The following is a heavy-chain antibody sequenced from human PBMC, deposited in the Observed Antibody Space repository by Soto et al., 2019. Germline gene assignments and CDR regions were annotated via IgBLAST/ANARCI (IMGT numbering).Heavy chain of an antibody. D-gene: IGHD2-21*01. V-gene: IGHV2-5*02. CDR3: AQGHCGQNCYPIHFDN. Sequence: QITLKESGPTLVKPTQTLTLTCTFSGFSLSTNGMGVGWIRQPPGKALEWLALIHWDDDRRYSPSLESMLTITKDTSKNQGVLTVANVDPVDTATYYCAQGHCGQNCYPIHFDNWGQGTLVTVSS. J-gene: IGHJ4*02. CDR1: GFSLSTNGMG. CDR2: IHWDDDR.